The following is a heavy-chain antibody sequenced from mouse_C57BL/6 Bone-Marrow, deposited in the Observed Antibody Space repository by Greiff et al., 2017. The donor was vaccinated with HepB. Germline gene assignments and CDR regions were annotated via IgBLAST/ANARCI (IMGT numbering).Heavy chain of an antibody. CDR1: GFTFSDYY. J-gene: IGHJ3*01. Sequence: EVHLVESGGGLVQPGGSLKLSCAASGFTFSDYYMYWVRQTPEKRLEWVAYISNGGGSTYYPDTVKGRFTISRDNAKNTLYLQMSRLKSEDTAMYYCARRDNDGYYLFAYWGQGTLVTVSA. D-gene: IGHD2-3*01. CDR2: ISNGGGST. CDR3: ARRDNDGYYLFAY. V-gene: IGHV5-12*01.